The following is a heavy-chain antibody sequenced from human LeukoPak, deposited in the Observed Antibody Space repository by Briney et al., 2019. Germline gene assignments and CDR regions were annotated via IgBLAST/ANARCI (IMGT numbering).Heavy chain of an antibody. Sequence: PGGSLRLSCAVSGFTVSGNYMSWIRQGPGKGLEWVSYISSSSSTIYYADSVKGRFTISRDNAKNSLYLQMNSLRAEDTDVSYCARENPGGAAYWRQGTLPTVPS. CDR1: GFTVSGNY. CDR3: ARENPGGAAY. CDR2: ISSSSSTI. J-gene: IGHJ4*02. V-gene: IGHV3-11*04. D-gene: IGHD1-14*01.